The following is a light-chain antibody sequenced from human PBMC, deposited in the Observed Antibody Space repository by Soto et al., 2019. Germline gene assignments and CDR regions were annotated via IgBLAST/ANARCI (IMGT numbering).Light chain of an antibody. CDR3: QQLSTYPST. J-gene: IGKJ4*01. V-gene: IGKV1-9*01. CDR1: QGIGSY. Sequence: IPLTQSPSSLSASVGGRVTITCRASQGIGSYLAWYQQKPGEAPKLLIFAASTLQSGVPSRFSGSGSGTDFTLTISSLQAEDFATYYCQQLSTYPSTFGGGTKVDTK. CDR2: AAS.